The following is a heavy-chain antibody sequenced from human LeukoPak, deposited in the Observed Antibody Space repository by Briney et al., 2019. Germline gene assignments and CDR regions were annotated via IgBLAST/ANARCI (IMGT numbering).Heavy chain of an antibody. D-gene: IGHD6-13*01. CDR3: ARDLGYSSSWYVGAGYYYYMDV. V-gene: IGHV4-38-2*02. Sequence: PSETLSLTCTVSGYSISSGYYLGWSRQPPGKGLEWIGSIYHSGSTYYNPSLKSRVTISVDTSKNQFSLKLSSVTAADTAVYYCARDLGYSSSWYVGAGYYYYMDVWGKGTTVTISS. CDR1: GYSISSGYY. J-gene: IGHJ6*03. CDR2: IYHSGST.